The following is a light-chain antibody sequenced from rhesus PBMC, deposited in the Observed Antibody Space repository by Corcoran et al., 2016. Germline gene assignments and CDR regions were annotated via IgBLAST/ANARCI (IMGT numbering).Light chain of an antibody. CDR1: QSLLPSNGNTY. CDR2: LFS. V-gene: IGKV2-78*01. Sequence: DIVMTQTPLSLPVTPGEPASISCRSSQSLLPSNGNTYLYWYLQKPGQSPQLRIYLFSNRASGVPDRFSGSGSGTDFTLKIIRGEGEDVWFYDCMQVIQLPYSFGQGTKVEIK. CDR3: MQVIQLPYS. J-gene: IGKJ2*01.